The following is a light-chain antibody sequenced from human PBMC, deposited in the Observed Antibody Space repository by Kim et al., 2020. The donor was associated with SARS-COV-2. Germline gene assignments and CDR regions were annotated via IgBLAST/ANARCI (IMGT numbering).Light chain of an antibody. V-gene: IGKV1-6*01. Sequence: GDRVTITCRASQDISNHLAWYQQKPGEAPELLVYAASTLKIGVPSRFSGSGSGTEFTLTISSLQPEDFATYSCLQVYTFPRTFAQGTKVDI. CDR3: LQVYTFPRT. CDR1: QDISNH. CDR2: AAS. J-gene: IGKJ1*01.